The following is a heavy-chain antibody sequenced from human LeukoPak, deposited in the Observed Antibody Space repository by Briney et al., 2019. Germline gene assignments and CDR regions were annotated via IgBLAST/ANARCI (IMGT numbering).Heavy chain of an antibody. D-gene: IGHD4-17*01. V-gene: IGHV3-7*01. CDR2: IKDDGTEK. CDR1: GFTFSSYW. Sequence: QPGGSLRLSCAASGFTFSSYWMSWVRQAPGKGLERVANIKDDGTEKHYVDSLRGRFTISRDNSKNSVHLQINSLRAEDTAVYYCARERLYGASALDYWGQGTVVTVSS. CDR3: ARERLYGASALDY. J-gene: IGHJ4*02.